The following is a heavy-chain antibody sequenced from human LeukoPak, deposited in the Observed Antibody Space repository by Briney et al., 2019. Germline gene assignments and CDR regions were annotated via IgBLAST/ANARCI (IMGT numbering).Heavy chain of an antibody. CDR2: ISGSDAGT. V-gene: IGHV3-23*01. Sequence: GGSLRLSCAASGFTFNNYAMSWVRQAPGKGLEWVSAISGSDAGTYYADSVKGRFTISRDDAKNSLYLQMNSLRAEDTALYHCARDGPGGYMDVWGKGTTVTISS. D-gene: IGHD1-1*01. CDR1: GFTFNNYA. J-gene: IGHJ6*03. CDR3: ARDGPGGYMDV.